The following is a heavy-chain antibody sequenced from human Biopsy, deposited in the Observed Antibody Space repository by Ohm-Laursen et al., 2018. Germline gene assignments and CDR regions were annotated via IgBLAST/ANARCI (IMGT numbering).Heavy chain of an antibody. CDR1: GYTFTAYG. CDR2: ISTYNDDT. J-gene: IGHJ3*02. D-gene: IGHD3-3*01. CDR3: ARDPGYDFWSGSDLFDI. Sequence: GASVKVSCKISGYTFTAYGISWVRQAPGQGLEWMGWISTYNDDTNIAQKFQGRVSMTTDTSTRIAYMELRSLRSGDTAIYFCARDPGYDFWSGSDLFDIWGQGTLVTVS. V-gene: IGHV1-18*04.